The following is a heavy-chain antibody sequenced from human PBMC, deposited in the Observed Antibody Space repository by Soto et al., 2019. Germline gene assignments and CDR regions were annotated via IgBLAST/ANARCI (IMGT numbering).Heavy chain of an antibody. D-gene: IGHD6-19*01. CDR3: AKDQGGRIAVAGTRSSSLTDDY. Sequence: SLRLSCAASGFTFSSYAMSWVRQAPGKGLEWVSAISGSGGSTYYADSVKGRFTISRDNSKNTLYLQMNSLRAEDTAVYYCAKDQGGRIAVAGTRSSSLTDDYWGQGTLVTV. CDR1: GFTFSSYA. CDR2: ISGSGGST. V-gene: IGHV3-23*01. J-gene: IGHJ4*02.